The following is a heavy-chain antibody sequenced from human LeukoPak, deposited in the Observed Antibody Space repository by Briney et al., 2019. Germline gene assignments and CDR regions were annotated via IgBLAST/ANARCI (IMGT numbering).Heavy chain of an antibody. CDR3: ARGTLYSGWSYYFDY. D-gene: IGHD6-19*01. V-gene: IGHV4-39*07. J-gene: IGHJ4*02. CDR2: VYYSGTT. CDR1: GGSISLSYYY. Sequence: SETLSLTCTVSGGSISLSYYYWGWIRQPPGKALEWIGSVYYSGTTSYNPSLKSRVTISVDMSKNHFSLRLSSVTAADTAMYYCARGTLYSGWSYYFDYWGQGSQVTVSS.